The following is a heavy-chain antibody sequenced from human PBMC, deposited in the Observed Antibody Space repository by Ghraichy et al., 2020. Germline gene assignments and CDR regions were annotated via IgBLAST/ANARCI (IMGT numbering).Heavy chain of an antibody. J-gene: IGHJ6*02. CDR1: GGTFSSYA. Sequence: SVKVSCKASGGTFSSYAISWVRQAPGQGLEWMGGIIPIFGTANYAQKFQGRVTITADESTSTAYMELSSLRSEDTAVYYCAPIGSSSFNGMDVWGQGTTVTVSS. CDR2: IIPIFGTA. D-gene: IGHD6-6*01. V-gene: IGHV1-69*13. CDR3: APIGSSSFNGMDV.